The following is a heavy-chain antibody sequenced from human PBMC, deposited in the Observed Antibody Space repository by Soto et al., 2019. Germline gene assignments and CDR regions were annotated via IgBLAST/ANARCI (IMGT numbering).Heavy chain of an antibody. J-gene: IGHJ4*02. Sequence: QITLKESGPPLVKPTQTLTLTCTFSGFSLSTSGVGVGWIRQPPGKALEWLALIYWDDDKRYSPSLKSRLTITXXTXKXXVVLTMTSMDPVDTATFYCAHSHSSGWYSFPYFDYWGQGTLVTVSS. D-gene: IGHD6-19*01. V-gene: IGHV2-5*02. CDR3: AHSHSSGWYSFPYFDY. CDR1: GFSLSTSGVG. CDR2: IYWDDDK.